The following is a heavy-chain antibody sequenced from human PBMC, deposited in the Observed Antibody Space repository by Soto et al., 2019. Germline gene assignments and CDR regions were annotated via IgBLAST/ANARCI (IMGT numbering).Heavy chain of an antibody. CDR3: VREPPFQHGRYWFDP. J-gene: IGHJ5*02. V-gene: IGHV2-5*02. D-gene: IGHD2-21*01. CDR1: GLSLSTSGVG. CDR2: IYWDDDK. Sequence: SGPTLVNPTQTLTLTCTFSGLSLSTSGVGVGWIRQPPGKALEWLALIYWDDDKRYSPSLKSRLSITKDTSQNQVVLTMTNMDPVDTATYYCVREPPFQHGRYWFDPWGQGTLVTVSS.